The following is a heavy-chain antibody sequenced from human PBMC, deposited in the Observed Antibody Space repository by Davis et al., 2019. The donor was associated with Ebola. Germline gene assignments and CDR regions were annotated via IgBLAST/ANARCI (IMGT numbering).Heavy chain of an antibody. CDR2: ISYDGSKE. V-gene: IGHV3-30*03. Sequence: GESLKISCAASGFTFSTYGIHWVRQAPGRGLEWVALISYDGSKEYYADSVKGRFTISRDNSKNTLYLQMNSLRAEDTAVYYCARGVAVAGFYFDYRGQGTLVTVSS. J-gene: IGHJ4*02. D-gene: IGHD6-19*01. CDR3: ARGVAVAGFYFDY. CDR1: GFTFSTYG.